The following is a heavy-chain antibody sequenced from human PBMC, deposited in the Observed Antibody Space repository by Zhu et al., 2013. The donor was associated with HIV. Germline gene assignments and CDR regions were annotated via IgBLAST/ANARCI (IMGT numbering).Heavy chain of an antibody. CDR1: GGSFSGYY. V-gene: IGHV4-34*01. D-gene: IGHD1-26*01. CDR2: INHSGST. J-gene: IGHJ4*02. Sequence: QVQLQQWGAGLLKPSETLSLTCAVYGGSFSGYYWSWIRQPPGKGLEWIGEINHSGSTNYNPSLKSRVTISVDTSKNQFSLKLSSVTAADTAVYYCARTGLIVGARGPFDYWGQGTLVTVSS. CDR3: ARTGLIVGARGPFDY.